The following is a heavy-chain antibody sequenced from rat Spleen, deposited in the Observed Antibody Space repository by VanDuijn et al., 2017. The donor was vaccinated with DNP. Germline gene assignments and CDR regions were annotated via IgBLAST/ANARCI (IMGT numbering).Heavy chain of an antibody. CDR3: ARLSGEYRYNPYYFDY. Sequence: LVESGGGLVPPGRSIKLSCAASGFTFRSFPMAWVRQAPTKGLEWVATFSTRGDDTYYRDSVKDRFTISRDNAKSTLYLQMDSLRSEDTATYYCARLSGEYRYNPYYFDYWGQGVMVTVSS. CDR2: FSTRGDDT. CDR1: GFTFRSFP. V-gene: IGHV5-46*01. D-gene: IGHD1-5*01. J-gene: IGHJ2*01.